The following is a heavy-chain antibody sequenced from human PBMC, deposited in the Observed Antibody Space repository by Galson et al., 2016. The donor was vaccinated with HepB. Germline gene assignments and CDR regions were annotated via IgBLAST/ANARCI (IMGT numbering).Heavy chain of an antibody. D-gene: IGHD6-19*01. Sequence: SLRLSCAASGFTFSSYTKNWVRQAPEKGLEWVSSINRSCSYIKYADSMKGRFTISRDNAKNSLYLQTNSLRDEDTAVYYCARDLSSGWYSPYCYGMDVWGQGTTVTVSS. CDR2: INRSCSYI. J-gene: IGHJ6*02. CDR1: GFTFSSYT. CDR3: ARDLSSGWYSPYCYGMDV. V-gene: IGHV3-21*01.